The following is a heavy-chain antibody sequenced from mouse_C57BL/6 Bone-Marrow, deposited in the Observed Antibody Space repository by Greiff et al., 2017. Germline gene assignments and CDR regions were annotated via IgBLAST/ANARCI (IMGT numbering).Heavy chain of an antibody. CDR2: IDPENGDT. CDR1: GFHIKDDY. J-gene: IGHJ1*03. Sequence: EVQLQQSGAELVRPGASVKLSCTASGFHIKDDYMHWVKQRPEQGLEWIGWIDPENGDTEYASKFQGKATITADTSSNTAYLQLSSLTSEDTAVYYCTTGGYFDVWGTGTTVTVST. V-gene: IGHV14-4*01. CDR3: TTGGYFDV.